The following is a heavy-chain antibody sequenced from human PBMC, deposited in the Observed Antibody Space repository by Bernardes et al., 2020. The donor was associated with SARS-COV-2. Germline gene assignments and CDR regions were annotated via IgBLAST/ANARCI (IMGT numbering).Heavy chain of an antibody. Sequence: GGSLRVCCAASGFTFSSYGMHWVRQAPGKGLEWVAVIWYDGSNKYYADSVKGRFTISRDNSKNTLYLQMNSLRAEDTAVYYCARAGYSGYGVNFDYWGQGTLVTVSS. CDR1: GFTFSSYG. D-gene: IGHD5-12*01. V-gene: IGHV3-33*01. J-gene: IGHJ4*02. CDR2: IWYDGSNK. CDR3: ARAGYSGYGVNFDY.